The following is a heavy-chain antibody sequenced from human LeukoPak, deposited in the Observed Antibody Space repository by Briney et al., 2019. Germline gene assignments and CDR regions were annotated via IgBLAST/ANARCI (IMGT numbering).Heavy chain of an antibody. CDR3: ARDNVGDYYYGPGSYYPRRGPDY. V-gene: IGHV3-33*01. D-gene: IGHD3-10*01. CDR1: GFTFSSYG. Sequence: GGSLRLSCAASGFTFSSYGMHWVRQAPGKGLEWVAVIWYDGSNKYYADSVKGRFTISRDNSKNTLYLQMNSLRAEDTAVYYCARDNVGDYYYGPGSYYPRRGPDYWGQGTLVTVSS. CDR2: IWYDGSNK. J-gene: IGHJ4*02.